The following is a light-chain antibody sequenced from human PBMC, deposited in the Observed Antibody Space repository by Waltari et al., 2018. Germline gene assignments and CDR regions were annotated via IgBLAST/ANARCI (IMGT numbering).Light chain of an antibody. CDR1: GSNIGAGYD. Sequence: TQPPSVSGAPGQRVTISCTGSGSNIGAGYDVHRYQQLPRAAPKLPIYGSSSRPLGVPARFFGSTSGTSASLAITGLQAEDEADYYCQSYDTCLSVVFGGGTKLTVL. CDR3: QSYDTCLSVV. CDR2: GSS. V-gene: IGLV1-40*01. J-gene: IGLJ3*02.